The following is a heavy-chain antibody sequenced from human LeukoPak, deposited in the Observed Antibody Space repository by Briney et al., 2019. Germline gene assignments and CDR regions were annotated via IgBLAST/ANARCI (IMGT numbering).Heavy chain of an antibody. J-gene: IGHJ4*02. V-gene: IGHV3-48*04. Sequence: PGGSLRLSCAASGFTFSSYSMNWVRQAPGKGLEWVSHIGRGITYADSVKGRFTISRDNAKNSVYLQMNSLRAEDTAVYYCARDAPAGEKPEYFFDYWGQGTLVTVSS. CDR2: IGRGIT. CDR3: ARDAPAGEKPEYFFDY. CDR1: GFTFSSYS.